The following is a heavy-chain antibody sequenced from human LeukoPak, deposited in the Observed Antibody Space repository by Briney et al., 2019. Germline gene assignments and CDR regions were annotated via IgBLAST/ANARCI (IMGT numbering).Heavy chain of an antibody. CDR2: ISGRGGST. D-gene: IGHD3-22*01. CDR3: AKDLRLYYYDTSGYSDY. Sequence: GGSLRLSCAASGFTFSSYGMSWVRQAPGKGLEWVSSISGRGGSTYYADSVKGRSTISRDNSKNTLYLRMNSLRAEDTAVYYCAKDLRLYYYDTSGYSDYWGQGTLVTVSS. CDR1: GFTFSSYG. J-gene: IGHJ4*02. V-gene: IGHV3-23*01.